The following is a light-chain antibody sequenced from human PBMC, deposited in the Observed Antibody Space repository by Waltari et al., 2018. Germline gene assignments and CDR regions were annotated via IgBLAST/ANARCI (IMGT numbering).Light chain of an antibody. CDR3: CSYAGSYTLV. Sequence: QSALTQPRSVSGSPGQSVTISCTGTSSDVGRFNYVSWHQQHQGKAPKLMIYDVNKRPSGVPDRFSGSKSGNTASLTISGLQAEDEADYYCCSYAGSYTLVFGGGTKLTVL. J-gene: IGLJ3*02. CDR1: SSDVGRFNY. CDR2: DVN. V-gene: IGLV2-11*01.